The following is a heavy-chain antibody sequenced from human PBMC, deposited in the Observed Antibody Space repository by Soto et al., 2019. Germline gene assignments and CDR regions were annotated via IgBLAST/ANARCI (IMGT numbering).Heavy chain of an antibody. CDR2: IYFDGSNR. CDR3: ARASPRGRYFDWLIFPLGH. V-gene: IGHV3-30-3*01. Sequence: GGSLRLSCAASEFTFSNYSMSWVRQAPGKGLEWVTVIYFDGSNRDYADSVKGRFTISRDTAKNSLYLQMNSLRVDDTALYFCARASPRGRYFDWLIFPLGHWGQGTLVTVSS. D-gene: IGHD3-9*01. J-gene: IGHJ4*02. CDR1: EFTFSNYS.